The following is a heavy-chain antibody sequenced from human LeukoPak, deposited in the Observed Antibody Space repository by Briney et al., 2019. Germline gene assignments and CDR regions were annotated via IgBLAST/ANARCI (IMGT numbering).Heavy chain of an antibody. CDR2: IYYSGST. CDR3: AREEDYYMDV. V-gene: IGHV4-61*09. CDR1: GGSINSGSYY. J-gene: IGHJ6*03. Sequence: SQTLSLTCTVSGGSINSGSYYWSWIRQPAGKGLEWIGYIYYSGSTNYNPSLKSRVTISVDTSKNQFSLKLSSVTAADTAVYYCAREEDYYMDVWGKGTTVTVSS.